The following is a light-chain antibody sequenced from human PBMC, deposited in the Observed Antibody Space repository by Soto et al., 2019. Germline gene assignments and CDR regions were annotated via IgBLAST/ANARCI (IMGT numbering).Light chain of an antibody. V-gene: IGLV4-60*02. CDR2: LEGSGSY. J-gene: IGLJ3*02. Sequence: QLVLTQSSSASASLGSSVKLTCTLNSGHSSYIIEWHQQQPGKAPRYLMKLEGSGSYNKGSGVPDRFSGSSSGADRYLTISNHQFEEAADYYCETCDSNTHEVFGGGTKLTVL. CDR3: ETCDSNTHEV. CDR1: SGHSSYI.